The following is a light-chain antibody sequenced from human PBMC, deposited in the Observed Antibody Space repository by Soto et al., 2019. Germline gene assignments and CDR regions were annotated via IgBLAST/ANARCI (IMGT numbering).Light chain of an antibody. CDR3: RSWDRRMSAYV. Sequence: QSVLTQPPSVSAAPGQKVTISCSGSSSNIGGNSVSWYQQLPGTAPKLLIYDDDKRPSGIPDRFSGSNSGTPATLGITGLHTGDEADYHCRSWDRRMSAYVFATGTKVTV. CDR1: SSNIGGNS. CDR2: DDD. J-gene: IGLJ1*01. V-gene: IGLV1-51*01.